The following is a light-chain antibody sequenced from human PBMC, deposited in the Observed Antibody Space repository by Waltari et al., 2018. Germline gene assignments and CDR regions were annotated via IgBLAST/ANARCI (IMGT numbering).Light chain of an antibody. CDR3: SSYAGSNNLV. V-gene: IGLV2-8*01. J-gene: IGLJ2*01. CDR2: EVR. Sequence: QSALPQPPSASGPPGRPVTIPSTGTSSAVGVYHYAPWYQQHPGKSPNLMIYEVRKRPSGVPDRFSGSKSGNTASLTVSGLQAEDEADYYCSSYAGSNNLVFGGGTKLTVL. CDR1: SSAVGVYHY.